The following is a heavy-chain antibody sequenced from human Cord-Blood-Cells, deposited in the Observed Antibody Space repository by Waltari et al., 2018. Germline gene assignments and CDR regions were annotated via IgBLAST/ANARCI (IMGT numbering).Heavy chain of an antibody. V-gene: IGHV1-69*09. D-gene: IGHD3-3*01. CDR2: IIPILGIA. Sequence: QVQLVQSGAEVKKPGSSVKVSCTASGGTFSSYAISWVRQAPGQGLEWMGRIIPILGIANYAQKFQGRVTITADKSTSTAYMELSSLRSEDTAVYYCARDKHDFWSGYYDAFDIWGQGTMVTVSS. CDR3: ARDKHDFWSGYYDAFDI. J-gene: IGHJ3*02. CDR1: GGTFSSYA.